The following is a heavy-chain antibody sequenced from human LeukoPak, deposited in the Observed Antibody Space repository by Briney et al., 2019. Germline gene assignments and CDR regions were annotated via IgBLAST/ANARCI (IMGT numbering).Heavy chain of an antibody. J-gene: IGHJ4*02. Sequence: GGSLRLSCAASGFTVSSNYMSWVRQAPGKGLEWVSVIYGGVNTVNADSVQGRFTISRDNSKNTLYLQMSSLRAEDTAVYYCAKSPKTGFLFDYWGKGTLVTVPS. CDR3: AKSPKTGFLFDY. V-gene: IGHV3-66*01. CDR1: GFTVSSNY. CDR2: IYGGVNT. D-gene: IGHD1-1*01.